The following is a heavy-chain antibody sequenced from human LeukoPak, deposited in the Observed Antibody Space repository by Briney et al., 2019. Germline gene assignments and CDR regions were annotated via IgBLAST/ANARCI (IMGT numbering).Heavy chain of an antibody. J-gene: IGHJ5*02. CDR2: IYYSGST. CDR3: ARGPIRGYSVVGIRFDP. V-gene: IGHV4-39*07. CDR1: GGSISSSSYY. Sequence: SETLSLTCTVSGGSISSSSYYWGWIRQPPGKGLEWIGSIYYSGSTYYNPSLKSRVTISVDTSKNQFSLKLSSVTAADTAVYYCARGPIRGYSVVGIRFDPWGQGTLVTVSS. D-gene: IGHD5/OR15-5a*01.